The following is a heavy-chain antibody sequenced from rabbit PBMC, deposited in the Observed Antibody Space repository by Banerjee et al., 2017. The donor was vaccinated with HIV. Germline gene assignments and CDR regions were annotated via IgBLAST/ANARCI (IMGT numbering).Heavy chain of an antibody. V-gene: IGHV1S40*01. J-gene: IGHJ3*01. CDR1: GFSFSSGYY. Sequence: QSLEESGGDLVKPGASLTLTCTPSGFSFSSGYYMCWVRQAPGKGLEWIACIYAGSTGSTTYASWAKGRFTISKTSSTTVTLQMTSLTAADTATYFCASADTSSRGYDLWGQGTLVTVS. D-gene: IGHD1-1*01. CDR3: ASADTSSRGYDL. CDR2: IYAGSTGST.